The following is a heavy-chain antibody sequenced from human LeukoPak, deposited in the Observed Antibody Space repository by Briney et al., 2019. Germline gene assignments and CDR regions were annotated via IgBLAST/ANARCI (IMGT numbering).Heavy chain of an antibody. Sequence: AGGSLRLSCAASGFTFSSYWMHWVRQAPGKGLEWVANIKLDGTEKYYVGSVKGRFTISRDNAKNSLYLQMNSLRAEDTAVYYCASDRFYFGVWGQGTLVTVSS. CDR1: GFTFSSYW. J-gene: IGHJ4*02. V-gene: IGHV3-7*05. CDR3: ASDRFYFGV. CDR2: IKLDGTEK. D-gene: IGHD3-16*01.